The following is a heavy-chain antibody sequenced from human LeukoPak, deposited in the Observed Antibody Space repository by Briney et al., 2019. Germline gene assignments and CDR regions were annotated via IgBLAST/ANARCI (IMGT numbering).Heavy chain of an antibody. Sequence: GSLRLSCAASGFTFSSYEMNWVRQAPGKGLEWVANIKQDGSEKYYVDSVKGRFTISRDNAKNSLYLQMNSLRAEDTAVYYCARDAAVQQLDYYYYYMDVWGKGTTVTVSS. CDR2: IKQDGSEK. V-gene: IGHV3-7*01. D-gene: IGHD6-13*01. J-gene: IGHJ6*03. CDR3: ARDAAVQQLDYYYYYMDV. CDR1: GFTFSSYE.